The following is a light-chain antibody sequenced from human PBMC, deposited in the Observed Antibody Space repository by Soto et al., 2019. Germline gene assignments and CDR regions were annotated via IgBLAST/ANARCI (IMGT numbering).Light chain of an antibody. CDR1: QSVSSSY. CDR3: QQYGSSRT. Sequence: EIVLTQSPGTLSLSPGERATLSCRASQSVSSSYLAWYQQKPGQAPRLLIYGASSRATGIPDRFSGSGSGTDFTLTISRLEPEDFAVDYCQQYGSSRTFGQGTNVEIK. CDR2: GAS. J-gene: IGKJ1*01. V-gene: IGKV3-20*01.